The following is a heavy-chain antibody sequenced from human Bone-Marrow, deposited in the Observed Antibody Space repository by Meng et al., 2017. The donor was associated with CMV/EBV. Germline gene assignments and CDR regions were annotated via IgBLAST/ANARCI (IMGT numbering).Heavy chain of an antibody. Sequence: SVKVSCKASGGTFSSYAISWVRQAPGQGLEWMGGIIPIFGTANYAQKFQGRVTITTDESTSTAYMELSSLRSEDTAVYYCARLNYDFWSGYYYGGYYYYGMDVWGQGTTVTVS. CDR1: GGTFSSYA. CDR2: IIPIFGTA. J-gene: IGHJ6*02. D-gene: IGHD3-3*01. CDR3: ARLNYDFWSGYYYGGYYYYGMDV. V-gene: IGHV1-69*05.